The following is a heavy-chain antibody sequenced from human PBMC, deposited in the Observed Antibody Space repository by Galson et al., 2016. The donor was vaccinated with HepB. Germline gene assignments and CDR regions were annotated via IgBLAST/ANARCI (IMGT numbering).Heavy chain of an antibody. Sequence: CAISGDSVSNNSAAWNWIRQSPWRGLEWLGRTYYRSKWYNDYAVSVKSRITINPDTSKNHFSLQLNSVTPDDTAVYYCVRENADWFFPVFDCWGQGTLVTVSS. V-gene: IGHV6-1*01. CDR1: GDSVSNNSAA. CDR2: TYYRSKWYN. J-gene: IGHJ4*02. CDR3: VRENADWFFPVFDC. D-gene: IGHD3/OR15-3a*01.